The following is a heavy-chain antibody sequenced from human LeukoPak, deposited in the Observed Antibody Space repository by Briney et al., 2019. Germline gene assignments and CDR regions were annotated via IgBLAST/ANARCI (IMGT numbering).Heavy chain of an antibody. D-gene: IGHD6-13*01. Sequence: SETLSLTCTVSGGSISSYYWSWIRQPPGKGLEWIEYIYYSGSTNYNPSLKSRVTISVDTSKNQFSLKLSSVTAADTAVYYCARGQKLVGSSCFDYWGQGTLVTVSS. CDR1: GGSISSYY. CDR2: IYYSGST. J-gene: IGHJ4*02. CDR3: ARGQKLVGSSCFDY. V-gene: IGHV4-59*01.